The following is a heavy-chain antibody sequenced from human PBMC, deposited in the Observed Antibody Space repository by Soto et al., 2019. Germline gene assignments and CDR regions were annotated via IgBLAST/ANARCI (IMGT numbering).Heavy chain of an antibody. CDR1: GFTFSSYS. J-gene: IGHJ4*02. D-gene: IGHD1-26*01. V-gene: IGHV3-48*02. Sequence: EVHLVESGGGLVQPGGSLRLSCAASGFTFSSYSMNWVRQAPGKGLEWISYISNNGGNIYYAESVKGRFTISRDNAYNSLYLQLNSLSDADTAVYYCATTPRGANNYWGQGTLVTVSS. CDR2: ISNNGGNI. CDR3: ATTPRGANNY.